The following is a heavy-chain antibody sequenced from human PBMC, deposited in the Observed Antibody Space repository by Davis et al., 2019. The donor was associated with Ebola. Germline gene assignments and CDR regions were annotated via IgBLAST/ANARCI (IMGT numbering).Heavy chain of an antibody. J-gene: IGHJ4*02. CDR3: ARDGENYSDLDY. CDR1: GFTFSSYA. D-gene: IGHD3-10*01. CDR2: IKCDGSTI. Sequence: HTGGSLRLSCAASGFTFSSYAMSCVRQAPGKGLVWVSRIKCDGSTISYADAVKGRFTISRDNAKSTLFLQMSSLRAEDTAVYYCARDGENYSDLDYWGQGTLVTVSS. V-gene: IGHV3-74*01.